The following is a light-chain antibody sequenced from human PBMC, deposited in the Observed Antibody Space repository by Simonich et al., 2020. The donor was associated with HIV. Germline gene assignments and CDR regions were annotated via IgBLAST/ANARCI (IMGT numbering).Light chain of an antibody. CDR3: QQYNSYSWT. V-gene: IGKV1-5*03. J-gene: IGKJ1*01. CDR1: QSISSW. Sequence: DIQMTQSPSTLSASVGDRVTITCRASQSISSWLAWYQQKPGKAPKLLIYKASSLESGVPSRLSGSGFGTEFTLTISSLQPDDFATYYCQQYNSYSWTFGQGTKVEIK. CDR2: KAS.